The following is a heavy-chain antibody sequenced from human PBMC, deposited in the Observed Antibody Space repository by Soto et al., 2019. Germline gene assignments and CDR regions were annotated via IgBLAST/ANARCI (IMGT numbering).Heavy chain of an antibody. CDR2: IYFSGTT. CDR3: GRHGWGSGYYLVFDP. CDR1: GGSISSYY. D-gene: IGHD3-22*01. Sequence: SETLSLTCTVSGGSISSYYWSWLRQPPGKPLEWIGHIYFSGTTNYNPSLKSRVTLSVDMSKSQFSLKLTSVTAADAAGWSCGRHGWGSGYYLVFDPWGREPLVTVP. V-gene: IGHV4-59*08. J-gene: IGHJ5*02.